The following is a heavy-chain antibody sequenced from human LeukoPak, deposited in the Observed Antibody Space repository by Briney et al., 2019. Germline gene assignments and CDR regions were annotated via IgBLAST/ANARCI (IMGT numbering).Heavy chain of an antibody. CDR3: TRDKGPSADRTAFDF. CDR2: VYYSGST. V-gene: IGHV4-59*01. CDR1: GGYISTYY. J-gene: IGHJ4*02. Sequence: SEILSLTCSVSGGYISTYYWSWIRQPPGRGLEWIGYVYYSGSTNYNPSLKSRVTMSVDTSKNQFSLQLRSVTPADTAVYYCTRDKGPSADRTAFDFWGQGTLVTVSS. D-gene: IGHD2-2*01.